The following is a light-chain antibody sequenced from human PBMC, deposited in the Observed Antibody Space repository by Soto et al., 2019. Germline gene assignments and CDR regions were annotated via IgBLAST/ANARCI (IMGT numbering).Light chain of an antibody. Sequence: QSVLTQPASVSGSPGQSITISCAGTGSDVGGYTYVSWYQQHPGKAPKLMIYDVSNRPSGVSNRFSGSKSGNTASLTISGLQAEDEADYYCTSYTSSSTPYVFGGETKVTVL. V-gene: IGLV2-14*01. CDR3: TSYTSSSTPYV. CDR2: DVS. J-gene: IGLJ1*01. CDR1: GSDVGGYTY.